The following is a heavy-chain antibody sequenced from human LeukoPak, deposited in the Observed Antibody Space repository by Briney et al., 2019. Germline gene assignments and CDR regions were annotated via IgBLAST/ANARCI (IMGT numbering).Heavy chain of an antibody. CDR2: INSDGSTT. D-gene: IGHD2-15*01. CDR3: AKVPGGSFPPYFDY. J-gene: IGHJ4*02. V-gene: IGHV3-74*01. CDR1: GFTFSSYW. Sequence: PGGSLRLSCAASGFTFSSYWMHWGRQAPGKGLVWVSRINSDGSTTNYADSVQGRFIISRDNAKNTLYLQMNSLRAEDPAVYSCAKVPGGSFPPYFDYWGQGTLVPVSS.